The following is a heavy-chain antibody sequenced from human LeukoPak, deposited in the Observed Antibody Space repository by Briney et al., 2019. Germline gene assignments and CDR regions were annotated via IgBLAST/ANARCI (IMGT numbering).Heavy chain of an antibody. J-gene: IGHJ4*02. CDR1: GFTFSYYS. CDR3: ARLREVVIIPAAVDY. V-gene: IGHV3-21*01. D-gene: IGHD2-2*01. CDR2: IMSSGTYI. Sequence: GGSLRLSCAASGFTFSYYSVTWVRQAPGKGLEWVSAIMSSGTYIYYADSVKGRFTISRDNAKNSQYLQMNSLRAEDTAVYYCARLREVVIIPAAVDYWGQGTLVTVSS.